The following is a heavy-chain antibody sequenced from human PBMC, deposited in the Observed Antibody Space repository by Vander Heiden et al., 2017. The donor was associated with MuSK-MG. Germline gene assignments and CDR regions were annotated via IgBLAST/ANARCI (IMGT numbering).Heavy chain of an antibody. J-gene: IGHJ3*02. Sequence: QVQLQESGPGLVKPSQTLSLTCTVSGGSISSGGYYWSWIRQHPGKGLEWIGYIYYSGSTYYNPSLKSRVTISVDTSKNQCSLKLSSVTAADPAVYYCARHITRRGVPNDAFHIWGQGTMVTVSS. CDR1: GGSISSGGYY. CDR3: ARHITRRGVPNDAFHI. CDR2: IYYSGST. V-gene: IGHV4-31*03. D-gene: IGHD3-22*01.